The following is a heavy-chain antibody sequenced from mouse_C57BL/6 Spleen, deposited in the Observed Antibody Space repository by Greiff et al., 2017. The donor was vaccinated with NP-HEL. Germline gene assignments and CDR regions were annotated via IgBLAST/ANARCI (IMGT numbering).Heavy chain of an antibody. D-gene: IGHD2-4*01. CDR3: ARDDYDVGYAMDY. Sequence: QVQLQQSGPELVKPGASVKISCKASGYAFSSSWMNWVKQRPGKGLEWIGRIYPGDGDTNYNGKFKGKATLTADKSSSTAYMQLSSLTSEDSAVYFCARDDYDVGYAMDYWGQGTSVTVSS. CDR2: IYPGDGDT. V-gene: IGHV1-82*01. CDR1: GYAFSSSW. J-gene: IGHJ4*01.